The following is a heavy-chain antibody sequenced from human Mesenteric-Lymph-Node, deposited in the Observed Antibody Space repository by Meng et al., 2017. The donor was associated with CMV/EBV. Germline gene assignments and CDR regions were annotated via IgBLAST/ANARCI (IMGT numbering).Heavy chain of an antibody. D-gene: IGHD2-2*01. CDR2: IKKDGSDK. V-gene: IGHV3-7*01. CDR1: GCTFR. CDR3: ASGYCSSYDCRTEYYYGMDV. J-gene: IGHJ6*02. Sequence: GESLKISCVASGCTFRVRQVPGKGLEWVANIKKDGSDKYYAESVKGRFTISRDNSKDTLDLHMYSLRGADTAVYYCASGYCSSYDCRTEYYYGMDVWGQGTSVTVSS.